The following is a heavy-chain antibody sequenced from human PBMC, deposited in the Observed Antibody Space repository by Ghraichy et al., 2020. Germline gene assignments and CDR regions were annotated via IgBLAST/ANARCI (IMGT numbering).Heavy chain of an antibody. V-gene: IGHV1-18*01. CDR3: VRAGSSSWTTEFDR. D-gene: IGHD2-2*01. J-gene: IGHJ5*02. CDR2: ISTFNGKA. Sequence: ASVKVSCKASGYVFTRLGITWVRQAPGQGLEWMGWISTFNGKAMYAQKFQGRVTMTTDTDTTTAYMELTNLRSDDTAVYYCVRAGSSSWTTEFDRWGQGTLVTVSA. CDR1: GYVFTRLG.